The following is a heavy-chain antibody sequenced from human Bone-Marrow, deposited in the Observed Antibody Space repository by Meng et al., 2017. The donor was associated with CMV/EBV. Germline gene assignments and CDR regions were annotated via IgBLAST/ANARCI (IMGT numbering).Heavy chain of an antibody. CDR2: INWNGGST. Sequence: GESLKISFAASGFMFDDYGMSWVRQAPGKGLEWVSGINWNGGSTDYADSVKGRFTISRDNAKNSLYLHMNSLRVEDTALYHCARNVGYYYGMDVWGQGTTVTVSS. CDR3: ARNVGYYYGMDV. V-gene: IGHV3-20*02. CDR1: GFMFDDYG. J-gene: IGHJ6*02. D-gene: IGHD1-26*01.